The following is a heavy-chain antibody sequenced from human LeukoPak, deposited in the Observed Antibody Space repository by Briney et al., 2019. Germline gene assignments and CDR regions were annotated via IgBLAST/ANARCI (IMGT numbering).Heavy chain of an antibody. CDR2: INHSGST. CDR1: GGSISSSSYY. D-gene: IGHD3-10*01. J-gene: IGHJ4*02. V-gene: IGHV4-39*07. Sequence: PSETLSLTCTVSGGSISSSSYYWGWIRQPPGKGLEWIGEINHSGSTNYNPSLKSRVTISVDTSKNQFSLKLSSVTAADTAVYYCARLPSLWFGELLYYDYWGQGTLVTVSS. CDR3: ARLPSLWFGELLYYDY.